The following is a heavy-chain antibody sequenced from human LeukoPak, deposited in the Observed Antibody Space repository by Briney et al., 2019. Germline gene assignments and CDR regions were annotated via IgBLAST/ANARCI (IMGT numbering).Heavy chain of an antibody. CDR3: AELGITMIGGV. CDR2: ISSSGSTI. V-gene: IGHV3-48*04. Sequence: GGSLRLSCAASGFTFSNYSMNWVRQAPGKGLEWVSYISSSGSTIYYADSVKGRFTISRDNAKNSLYLQMNSLRAEDTAVYYCAELGITMIGGVWGKGTTVTVSS. CDR1: GFTFSNYS. D-gene: IGHD3-10*02. J-gene: IGHJ6*04.